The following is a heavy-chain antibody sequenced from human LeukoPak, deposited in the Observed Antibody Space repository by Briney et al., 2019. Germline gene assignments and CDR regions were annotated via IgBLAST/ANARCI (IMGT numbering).Heavy chain of an antibody. CDR3: ATDRTSDGYSSSWYTFDY. J-gene: IGHJ4*02. D-gene: IGHD6-13*01. V-gene: IGHV1-24*01. CDR2: FDPEDGET. CDR1: GYTLTELS. Sequence: ASVKVSCKVSGYTLTELSMHWVRQAPGKGLEWMGGFDPEDGETTYAQKFQGRVTMTEDTSTDTAYMELSSLRSEDTAVYYCATDRTSDGYSSSWYTFDYWGQGTLVTVSS.